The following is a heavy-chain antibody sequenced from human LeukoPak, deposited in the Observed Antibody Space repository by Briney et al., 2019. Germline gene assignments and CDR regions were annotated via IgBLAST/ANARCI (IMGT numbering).Heavy chain of an antibody. CDR1: GYTFTSYG. Sequence: ASVKVSCKASGYTFTSYGISWVRQAPGQGLEWMGWINAYNGNTNYAQKLQGRVTMTTDTSTSTAYMELRSLTSDDTAVYYCARVGAYCTSTSCLDYWGQGTLVTVSS. CDR3: ARVGAYCTSTSCLDY. J-gene: IGHJ4*02. D-gene: IGHD2-2*01. CDR2: INAYNGNT. V-gene: IGHV1-18*01.